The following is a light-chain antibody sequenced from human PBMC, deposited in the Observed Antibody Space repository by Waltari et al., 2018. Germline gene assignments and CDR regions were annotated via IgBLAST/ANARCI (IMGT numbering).Light chain of an antibody. Sequence: QSVLTQPPSVSAAPGQMVTISCPGTGSNIGSNYVSGYPQFPATAPKPPIYDNTGRPSGMPDRFSASNSGTSATLAMTGLQTGDEADYYCQAWDHSLTAVLFGGGTKVAVL. J-gene: IGLJ2*01. CDR3: QAWDHSLTAVL. CDR2: DNT. V-gene: IGLV1-51*01. CDR1: GSNIGSNY.